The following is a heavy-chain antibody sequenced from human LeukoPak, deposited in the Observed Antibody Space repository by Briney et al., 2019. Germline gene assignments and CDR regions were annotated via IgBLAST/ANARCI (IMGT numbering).Heavy chain of an antibody. D-gene: IGHD3-10*01. CDR2: IYISGNT. J-gene: IGHJ4*02. CDR3: AREIYGSGSYYFDY. V-gene: IGHV4-4*07. Sequence: SETLSLTCTVSGGSISSYDWSWIRQPAGKGLEWIGRIYISGNTYYNSSLKSRVTMSVDTSKNQLSLKLSSVSAADTAVFYCAREIYGSGSYYFDYWGQGTLVTVSS. CDR1: GGSISSYD.